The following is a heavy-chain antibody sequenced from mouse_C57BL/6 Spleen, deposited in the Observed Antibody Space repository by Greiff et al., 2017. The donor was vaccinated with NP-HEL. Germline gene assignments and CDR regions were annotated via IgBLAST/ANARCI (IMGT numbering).Heavy chain of an antibody. V-gene: IGHV1-26*01. CDR3: ARDITTVVATYRYFDV. CDR2: INPNNGGT. Sequence: EVQLQQSGPELVKPGASVKISCKASGYTFTDYYMNWVKQSHGKSLEWIGDINPNNGGTSYNQKFKGKATLTVDKSSSTAYMELRSLTSEDSAVYYCARDITTVVATYRYFDVWGTGTTVTVSS. J-gene: IGHJ1*03. D-gene: IGHD1-1*01. CDR1: GYTFTDYY.